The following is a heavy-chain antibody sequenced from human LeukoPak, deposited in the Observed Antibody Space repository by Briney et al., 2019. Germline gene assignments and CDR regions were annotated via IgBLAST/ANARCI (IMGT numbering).Heavy chain of an antibody. V-gene: IGHV3-13*01. CDR1: GFTFSSYD. D-gene: IGHD1-1*01. Sequence: GGSLRLSCAASGFTFSSYDMHWVRQVTGKGLEWVSGIGTAGDTYHLDSVKGRFTISRENAKNSLYLQMNSLRAGDTAVYYCARASRSRTADFDYWGQGTLVTVSS. CDR2: IGTAGDT. CDR3: ARASRSRTADFDY. J-gene: IGHJ4*02.